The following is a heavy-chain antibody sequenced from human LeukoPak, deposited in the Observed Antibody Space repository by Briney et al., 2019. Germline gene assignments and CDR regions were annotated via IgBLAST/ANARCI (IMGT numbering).Heavy chain of an antibody. Sequence: ASVKVSCKASGYTFTSDDINWVRQATGQGFEWVGWMNPHIGDTGYEQRVRGRVTMTRNTSINTAYMELSSLRSEDTAVYYCARSRPAPEGRYNWNVWRKQKDYYYGLDVWGQGTTVTVS. D-gene: IGHD1-20*01. CDR3: ARSRPAPEGRYNWNVWRKQKDYYYGLDV. CDR1: GYTFTSDD. V-gene: IGHV1-8*01. CDR2: MNPHIGDT. J-gene: IGHJ6*02.